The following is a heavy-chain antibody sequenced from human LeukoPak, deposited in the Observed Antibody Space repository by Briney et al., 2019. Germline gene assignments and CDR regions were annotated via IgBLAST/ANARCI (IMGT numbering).Heavy chain of an antibody. CDR3: ASSRVYYESSGWTYGMDV. D-gene: IGHD3-22*01. J-gene: IGHJ6*02. CDR1: GGSFSGHY. V-gene: IGHV4-34*01. Sequence: SETLSLTCGVYGGSFSGHYWSWIRQSPGMGLDWIAEINHSGTTNYNPSFKSRVTISLDTSKNQFSLKLTSVTAADTAVYYCASSRVYYESSGWTYGMDVWGQGTTVTVSS. CDR2: INHSGTT.